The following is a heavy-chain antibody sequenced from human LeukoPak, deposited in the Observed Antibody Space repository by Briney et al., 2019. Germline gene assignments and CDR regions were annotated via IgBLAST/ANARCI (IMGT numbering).Heavy chain of an antibody. CDR3: AKDRSGVIAARRWGFAY. CDR2: ISGSGGST. CDR1: GFNFSSYA. J-gene: IGHJ4*02. D-gene: IGHD6-6*01. Sequence: GGSLRLSCAASGFNFSSYAMSWVRQAPGKGLEWVSAISGSGGSTYYADSVKGRFTISRDNSKNTLYPQMNSLRAEDTAVYYCAKDRSGVIAARRWGFAYWCQGTLVTVSS. V-gene: IGHV3-23*01.